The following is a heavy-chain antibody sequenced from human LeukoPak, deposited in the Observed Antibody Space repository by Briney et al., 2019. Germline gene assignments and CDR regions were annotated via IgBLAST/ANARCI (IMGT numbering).Heavy chain of an antibody. J-gene: IGHJ4*02. CDR1: GFTFRTYW. CDR2: INGDGSST. D-gene: IGHD2-2*01. V-gene: IGHV3-74*01. CDR3: ARDEAYQLLL. Sequence: GGSLRLSCAASGFTFRTYWMHWVRQAPGKGLVWVSRINGDGSSTNYADSVKGRFTISRDNGKNMVYLQMNSLRDEDTAVYYCARDEAYQLLLWGQGTLVTISS.